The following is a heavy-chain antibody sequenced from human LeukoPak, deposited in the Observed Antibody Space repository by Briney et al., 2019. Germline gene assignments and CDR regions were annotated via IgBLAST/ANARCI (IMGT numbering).Heavy chain of an antibody. CDR1: GFTFSSYG. D-gene: IGHD4-17*01. J-gene: IGHJ4*02. CDR3: AKGVVTVTSYYFDY. CDR2: IRYDGSNK. V-gene: IGHV3-30*02. Sequence: PGGSLRLSCAASGFTFSSYGMHWVRQAPGKGLEWVAFIRYDGSNKYYADSVKGRFTISRDNSKNTLYLQMNSLRAEDTAVYYCAKGVVTVTSYYFDYWGQGTLVTVSS.